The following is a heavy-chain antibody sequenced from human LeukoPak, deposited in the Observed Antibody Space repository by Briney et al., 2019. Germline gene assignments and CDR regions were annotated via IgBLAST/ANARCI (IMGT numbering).Heavy chain of an antibody. CDR3: ASYSSGWY. CDR2: IYYSGST. J-gene: IGHJ4*02. V-gene: IGHV4-39*01. Sequence: SETLSLTCTVSGGSISSSSYYWGWIRQPPGKGLEWIGSIYYSGSTYYNPSLKSRVTISVDTSKNQFSLKLSSVTAADTAVYYCASYSSGWYWGQGTLVTVSS. D-gene: IGHD6-19*01. CDR1: GGSISSSSYY.